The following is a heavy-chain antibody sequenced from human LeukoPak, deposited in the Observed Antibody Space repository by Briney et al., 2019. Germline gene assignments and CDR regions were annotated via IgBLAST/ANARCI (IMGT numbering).Heavy chain of an antibody. CDR1: GGSISSSSYY. J-gene: IGHJ4*02. CDR2: IYYSGYT. Sequence: PSETLSLTCTVSGGSISSSSYYWGWIRQPPGKGLEWIGSIYYSGYTYYNPSLESRVTISVDTSKNQFSLKLSSVTAADTAVYYCAREVVAAAGTVDYWGQGILVTVSS. D-gene: IGHD6-13*01. V-gene: IGHV4-39*07. CDR3: AREVVAAAGTVDY.